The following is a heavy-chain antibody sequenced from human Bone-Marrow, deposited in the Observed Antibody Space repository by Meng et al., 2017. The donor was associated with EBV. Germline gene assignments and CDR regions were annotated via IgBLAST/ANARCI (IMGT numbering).Heavy chain of an antibody. CDR1: RGFITGGDW. Sequence: VDVRGAGPGRVRPSGTLSLTCAASRGFITGGDWWSWVRQSPGKGLEWIGEIHHSGGTSYNPSLKSRVTISLDMSKDQFSLRLSSVTAADTAVYYCARAGYHRPASEYWGQGTLVTVSS. V-gene: IGHV4-4*02. CDR3: ARAGYHRPASEY. J-gene: IGHJ4*02. D-gene: IGHD2-15*01. CDR2: IHHSGGT.